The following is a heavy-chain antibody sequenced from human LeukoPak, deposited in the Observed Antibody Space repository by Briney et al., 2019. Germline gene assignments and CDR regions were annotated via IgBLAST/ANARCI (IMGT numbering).Heavy chain of an antibody. D-gene: IGHD2-8*01. J-gene: IGHJ4*02. CDR2: ISNDGNDK. CDR1: GFIFNSYG. V-gene: IGHV3-30*18. CDR3: AKDGLMRFFDY. Sequence: PGRSLRLSCAASGFIFNSYGMYWARQAPGKGLEWVAVISNDGNDKQYADSVKGRFTISRDNSNNTLYLQINSLRGEDTAVYYCAKDGLMRFFDYWGQGTLVTVSS.